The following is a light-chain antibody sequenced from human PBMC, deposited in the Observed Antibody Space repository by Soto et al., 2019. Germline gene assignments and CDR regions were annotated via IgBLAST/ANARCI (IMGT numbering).Light chain of an antibody. CDR1: HGIGDN. Sequence: TSCASTVAGCPGDGATLSCMASHGIGDNLAWYQQKPRQPPSLLILQTSITAAGIPARFSASGSGTDFTLTIISVQPEDFALYYCHQRQSRPVTFGQGTKVAI. CDR3: HQRQSRPVT. J-gene: IGKJ1*01. V-gene: IGKV3-11*01. CDR2: QTS.